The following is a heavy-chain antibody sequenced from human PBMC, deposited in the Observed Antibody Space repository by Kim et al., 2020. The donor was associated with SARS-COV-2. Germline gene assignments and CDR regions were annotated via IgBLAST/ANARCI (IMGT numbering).Heavy chain of an antibody. CDR3: ARGIVGATNPGY. CDR1: GGSISSYY. D-gene: IGHD1-26*01. Sequence: SETLSLTCTVSGGSISSYYWSWIRQPPGKGLEWIGYIYYSGSTNYNPSLKSRVTISVDTSKNQFSLKLSSVTAADTAVYYCARGIVGATNPGYWGQGTLVTVSS. CDR2: IYYSGST. V-gene: IGHV4-59*01. J-gene: IGHJ4*02.